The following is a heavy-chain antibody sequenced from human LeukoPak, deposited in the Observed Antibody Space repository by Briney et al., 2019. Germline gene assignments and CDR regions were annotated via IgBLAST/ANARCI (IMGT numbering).Heavy chain of an antibody. V-gene: IGHV4-61*02. CDR3: AREREAAAVYFSYYYYYYMDV. CDR1: GSSISSGSYY. Sequence: SETLSLTCTVSGSSISSGSYYWSWIRQPAGNGLEWIGRIYTSGSTNYNPSLKSRVTISVDTSRNQFSLKLSSVTAADTAVYYCAREREAAAVYFSYYYYYYMDVWGKGTTVTVSS. J-gene: IGHJ6*03. D-gene: IGHD6-13*01. CDR2: IYTSGST.